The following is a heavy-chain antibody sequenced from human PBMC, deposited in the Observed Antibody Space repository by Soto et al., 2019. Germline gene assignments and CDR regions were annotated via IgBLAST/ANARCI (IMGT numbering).Heavy chain of an antibody. CDR1: GYTFTYYY. CDR3: ARSVSVITPRPDY. J-gene: IGHJ4*02. V-gene: IGHV1-2*02. CDR2: INPNNGDT. Sequence: ASVKVSCKASGYTFTYYYLHWVRQAPGQGLECMGWINPNNGDTNYAQKFQGRVTMKRETSISTAYMEVSRLRSDDTAVYYCARSVSVITPRPDYWGQGTLVTVSS. D-gene: IGHD6-6*01.